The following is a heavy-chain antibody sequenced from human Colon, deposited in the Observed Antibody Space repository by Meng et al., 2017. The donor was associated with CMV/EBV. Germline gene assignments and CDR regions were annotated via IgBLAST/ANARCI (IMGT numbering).Heavy chain of an antibody. CDR1: GFTFRNYA. J-gene: IGHJ4*02. D-gene: IGHD2-2*01. CDR3: ASTIVVEPAATTDY. CDR2: ISSSSREI. V-gene: IGHV3-21*01. Sequence: GESLRLSCAASGFTFRNYAMNWVRQAPGKGLEWVSFISSSSREIYYADSVKGRFTISRDNAKNSLYLQMNSLRAEDSAVYYCASTIVVEPAATTDYWGQGTLVTVSS.